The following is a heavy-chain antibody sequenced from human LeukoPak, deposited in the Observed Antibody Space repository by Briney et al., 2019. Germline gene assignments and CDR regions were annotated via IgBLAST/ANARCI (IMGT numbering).Heavy chain of an antibody. CDR3: AGDEVVGVYSSGWYYPAFDI. D-gene: IGHD6-19*01. CDR2: IKQDGSEK. J-gene: IGHJ3*02. V-gene: IGHV3-7*01. CDR1: GFTFSSYW. Sequence: GGSLRLSCAASGFTFSSYWMSWVRQAPGKGLEWVANIKQDGSEKYYVDSVKGRFTISRDNAKNSLYLQMNSLRAEDTAVYYCAGDEVVGVYSSGWYYPAFDIWGQGTMVTVSS.